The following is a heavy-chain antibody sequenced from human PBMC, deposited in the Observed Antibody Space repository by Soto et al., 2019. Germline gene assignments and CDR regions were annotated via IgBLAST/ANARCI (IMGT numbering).Heavy chain of an antibody. CDR3: ATYVPYYYDSSGHFDY. CDR1: GVPFSSYA. V-gene: IGHV1-69*06. D-gene: IGHD3-22*01. J-gene: IGHJ4*02. Sequence: SSVKVSCKASGVPFSSYAISRVRQAPGQGLEWMGGIIPIFGTANYAQKFQGIVTITADKSTITAYMELISLRSEDTAVYYCATYVPYYYDSSGHFDYWGQGTLDSVSS. CDR2: IIPIFGTA.